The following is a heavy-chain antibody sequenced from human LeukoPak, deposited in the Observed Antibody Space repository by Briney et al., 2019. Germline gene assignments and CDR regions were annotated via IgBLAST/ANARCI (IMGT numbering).Heavy chain of an antibody. CDR2: IYHSGST. D-gene: IGHD6-13*01. CDR1: GYSISSCYY. J-gene: IGHJ3*02. Sequence: SETLSLTCSFSGYSISSCYYWGWSRQPPGQGLEWIGNIYHSGSTYYNHSLKSRVTISVNMSKNQFSLKLSPVTAADTAVYYCARDTSSTWYFYAFDIWGQGSMVTVSS. CDR3: ARDTSSTWYFYAFDI. V-gene: IGHV4-38-2*02.